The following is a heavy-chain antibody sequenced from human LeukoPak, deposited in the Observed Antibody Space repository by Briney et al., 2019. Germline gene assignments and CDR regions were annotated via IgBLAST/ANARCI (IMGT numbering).Heavy chain of an antibody. CDR2: MSPSSGNT. CDR3: ARVGRYCSSTSCLYYFDY. Sequence: GASVKVSCKASGYTFTTYDINWVRQAPGQGLEWMGWMSPSSGNTGYAQKFQGRVTITTDESTSTAYMELSSLRSEDTAVYYCARVGRYCSSTSCLYYFDYWGQGTLVTVSS. V-gene: IGHV1-8*03. J-gene: IGHJ4*02. D-gene: IGHD2-2*01. CDR1: GYTFTTYD.